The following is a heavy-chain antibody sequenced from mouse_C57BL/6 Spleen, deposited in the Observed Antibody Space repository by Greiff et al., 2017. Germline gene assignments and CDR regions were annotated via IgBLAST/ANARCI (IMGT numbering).Heavy chain of an antibody. CDR2: INPNNGGT. CDR3: AREGYKGWFAY. D-gene: IGHD3-1*01. V-gene: IGHV1-18*01. Sequence: VQLQQSGPELVKPGASVKIPCKASGYTFTDYNMDWVKQSHGKSLEWIGDINPNNGGTIYNQKFKGKATLTVDKSSSTAYMELRSLTSEDTAVYYGAREGYKGWFAYWGQGTLVTVSA. J-gene: IGHJ3*01. CDR1: GYTFTDYN.